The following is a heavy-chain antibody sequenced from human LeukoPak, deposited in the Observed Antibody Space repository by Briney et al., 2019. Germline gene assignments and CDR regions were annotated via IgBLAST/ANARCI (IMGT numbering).Heavy chain of an antibody. V-gene: IGHV3-20*04. Sequence: PGGSLRLSCAASGFTFSSYAMGWVRQAPGKGLEWVSGINWNGGSTGYADSVKGRFTISRDNAKNSLYLQMNSLRAEDTALYYCARRGQYYYYYMDVWGKGTTVTVSS. CDR2: INWNGGST. CDR1: GFTFSSYA. CDR3: ARRGQYYYYYMDV. J-gene: IGHJ6*03.